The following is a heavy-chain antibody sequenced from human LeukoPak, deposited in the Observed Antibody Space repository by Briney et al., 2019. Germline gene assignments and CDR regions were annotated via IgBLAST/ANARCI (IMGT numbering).Heavy chain of an antibody. J-gene: IGHJ4*02. CDR3: ARRGSQQQLAFDY. V-gene: IGHV3-11*01. CDR2: ISSSGSTI. Sequence: SGGSLRLSCATSGFTFSTYWMSWIRQAPGKGLEWVSYISSSGSTIYYADSVKGRFTISRDNAKNSLYLQMNSLRAEDTAVYYCARRGSQQQLAFDYWGQGTLVTVSS. D-gene: IGHD6-13*01. CDR1: GFTFSTYW.